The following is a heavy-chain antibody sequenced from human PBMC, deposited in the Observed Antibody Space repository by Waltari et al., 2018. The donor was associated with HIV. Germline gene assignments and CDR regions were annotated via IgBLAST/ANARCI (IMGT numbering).Heavy chain of an antibody. D-gene: IGHD6-13*01. Sequence: QVQLVESGGGVVQPGRSLRLSCAASGLTFSSYAMHWVRQAPGKGLEWVAVISYDRTKKYYADSVKGRVTISRDTSKNTLYLQRNSLSAEDAAVYYCAKDPRIGAAGIYVPSITTRPDYYGMDVLGQGTTVTFSS. CDR1: GLTFSSYA. J-gene: IGHJ6*02. CDR3: AKDPRIGAAGIYVPSITTRPDYYGMDV. V-gene: IGHV3-30*18. CDR2: ISYDRTKK.